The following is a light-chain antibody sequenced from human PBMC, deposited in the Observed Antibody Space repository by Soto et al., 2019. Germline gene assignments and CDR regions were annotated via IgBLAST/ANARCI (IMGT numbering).Light chain of an antibody. CDR2: DAS. V-gene: IGKV1-5*01. J-gene: IGKJ1*01. CDR3: QQYISYSWT. Sequence: DIRMTQSPSTLSASVGDRVTITCRASQSVSTWLAWYQQKPGTAPKVLIYDASSLESGVPSRFSGSGSGTEFTLTISSLQPDDFATYFCQQYISYSWTFGQGTKVDIK. CDR1: QSVSTW.